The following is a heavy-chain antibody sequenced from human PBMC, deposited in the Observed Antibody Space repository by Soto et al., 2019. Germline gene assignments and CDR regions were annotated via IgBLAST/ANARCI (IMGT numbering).Heavy chain of an antibody. CDR1: GGTFSSYT. Sequence: QVQLVQSGAEVKKPGSSVKVSCKASGGTFSSYTISWVRQAPGQGLEWMGRIIPIRGIANYAQKFQGRVTITADNSTSTAYMELSSLRSEATAVYYCARDGYGDGYHRMGDYWGQGTLVTVSS. J-gene: IGHJ4*02. CDR3: ARDGYGDGYHRMGDY. V-gene: IGHV1-69*08. D-gene: IGHD5-12*01. CDR2: IIPIRGIA.